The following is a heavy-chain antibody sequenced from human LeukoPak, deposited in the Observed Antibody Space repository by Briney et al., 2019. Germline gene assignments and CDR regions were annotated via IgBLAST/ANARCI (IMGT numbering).Heavy chain of an antibody. Sequence: PGGSLRLSCTASDFTFSSYGMHWVRQAPGKGLEWLTFIQYDGTDKYYADSVKGRFIISRDNSKNTLFLQMNSLRGDDTAVYYCARDWVNTLGPLTWGQGTLVTVSS. CDR2: IQYDGTDK. CDR3: ARDWVNTLGPLT. V-gene: IGHV3-30*02. CDR1: DFTFSSYG. J-gene: IGHJ5*02. D-gene: IGHD2-2*02.